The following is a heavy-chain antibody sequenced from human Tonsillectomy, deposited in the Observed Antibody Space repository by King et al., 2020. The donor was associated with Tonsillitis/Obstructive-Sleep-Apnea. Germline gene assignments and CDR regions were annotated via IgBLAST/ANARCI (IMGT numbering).Heavy chain of an antibody. V-gene: IGHV3-23*04. D-gene: IGHD2-2*01. CDR2: ISGSGGST. CDR1: GFTFSSYA. Sequence: VQLVQSGGGLVQPGGSLRLSCAASGFTFSSYAMSWVRQAPGKGLEWVSAISGSGGSTYYADSVKGRFTISRDNSKNTLYLQMNSLRAEETAVYYCAKRPLIVVVPAAMPRHFDYWGQGTLVTVSS. J-gene: IGHJ4*02. CDR3: AKRPLIVVVPAAMPRHFDY.